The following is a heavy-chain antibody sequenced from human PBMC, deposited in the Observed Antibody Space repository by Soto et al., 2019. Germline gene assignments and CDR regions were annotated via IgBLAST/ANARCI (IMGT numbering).Heavy chain of an antibody. Sequence: QVQLQESGPGLVKPSETLSLTCTVSGGSITTGGYYWSWIRQLPGKGLEWIGHRYYSESTYYNPSLKSRVSISLDTSKNQFSLKLSFVTAADTAMYYCARTKCSGGSCYSWSLDYWGQGTPVTVS. D-gene: IGHD2-15*01. J-gene: IGHJ4*02. CDR1: GGSITTGGYY. CDR3: ARTKCSGGSCYSWSLDY. CDR2: RYYSEST. V-gene: IGHV4-31*03.